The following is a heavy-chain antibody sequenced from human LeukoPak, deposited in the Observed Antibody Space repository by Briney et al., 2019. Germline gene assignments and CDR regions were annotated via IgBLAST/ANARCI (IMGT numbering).Heavy chain of an antibody. CDR1: GFTFSSYA. Sequence: GGSLRLSCAASGFTFSSYAMSWVRQAPGKGLEWVSAISGSGGSTYYADSVKGRFTISRDNSKNTLYLQMNSLRAEDTAVYYCAKGTYYYGTGSQTFDPWGQGTLVTVSS. J-gene: IGHJ5*02. D-gene: IGHD3-10*01. V-gene: IGHV3-23*01. CDR3: AKGTYYYGTGSQTFDP. CDR2: ISGSGGST.